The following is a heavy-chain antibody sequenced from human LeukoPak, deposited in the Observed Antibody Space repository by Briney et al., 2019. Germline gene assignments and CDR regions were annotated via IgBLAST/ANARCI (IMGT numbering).Heavy chain of an antibody. J-gene: IGHJ4*02. Sequence: GGSLRLSCAASGFTFSSYSMNWVRQAPGKGREWVSSISSSSSYIYYADSVKGRFTISRDNAKNSLYLQMNSLRAEDTAVYYCARVSYCGGDCSTGSFDYWGQGTLVTVSS. CDR3: ARVSYCGGDCSTGSFDY. CDR2: ISSSSSYI. D-gene: IGHD2-21*02. CDR1: GFTFSSYS. V-gene: IGHV3-21*01.